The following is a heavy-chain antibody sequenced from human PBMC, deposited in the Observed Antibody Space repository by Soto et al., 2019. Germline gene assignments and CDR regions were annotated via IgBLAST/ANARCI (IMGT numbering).Heavy chain of an antibody. V-gene: IGHV1-18*04. Sequence: ASVKVSCKASGYTFTSYGISWVRQAPGQGLEWMGWISAYNDNTNYAQKLQGRVTMTTDTSTSTAYLELRSLRSDDTAVYYCARGFSTSWPNWFDPWGQGTLVTVSS. J-gene: IGHJ5*02. CDR3: ARGFSTSWPNWFDP. D-gene: IGHD6-13*01. CDR2: ISAYNDNT. CDR1: GYTFTSYG.